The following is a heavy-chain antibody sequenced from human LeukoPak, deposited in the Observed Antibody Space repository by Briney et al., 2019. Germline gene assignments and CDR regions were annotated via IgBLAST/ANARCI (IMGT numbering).Heavy chain of an antibody. CDR3: ARESRDSSGYYYEVSAFDI. V-gene: IGHV4-31*03. J-gene: IGHJ3*02. Sequence: PSLTLSLTCTVYGGSISSGGYYWSRNRQHPGRDLEWIGYIYYSKSTYYNPSLRIRVTITVDTSKNKVSLKLSSVTDADTAVYYCARESRDSSGYYYEVSAFDIWGQGTMVTVSS. D-gene: IGHD3-22*01. CDR1: GGSISSGGYY. CDR2: IYYSKST.